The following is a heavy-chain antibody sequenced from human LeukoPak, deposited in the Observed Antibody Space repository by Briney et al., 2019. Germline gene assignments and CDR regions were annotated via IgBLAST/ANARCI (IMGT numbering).Heavy chain of an antibody. CDR3: AKDPAAYCSSTSCYRSDNWFDP. D-gene: IGHD2-2*01. J-gene: IGHJ5*02. CDR1: GGTFSSYA. Sequence: ASVKVSCKASGGTFSSYAISWVRQAPGQGLEWMGGIIPIFGIANYAQKFQGRVTITADKSTSTAYMELNSLRAEDTAVYYCAKDPAAYCSSTSCYRSDNWFDPWGQGTLVTVSS. V-gene: IGHV1-69*10. CDR2: IIPIFGIA.